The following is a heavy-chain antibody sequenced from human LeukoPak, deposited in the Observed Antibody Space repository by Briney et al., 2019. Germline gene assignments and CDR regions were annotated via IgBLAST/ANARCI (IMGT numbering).Heavy chain of an antibody. CDR3: AKRGIVIRAVIIVGFHKEAYYFDY. CDR2: ISDSGGST. D-gene: IGHD3-10*01. Sequence: GVSLRLSCTVSGNTLSNYGMRWVRQAPGGGLEWVAGISDSGGSTNYAASVKGRFTTSRDKPKITLYLQMNSLRAEDTAVYFCAKRGIVIRAVIIVGFHKEAYYFDYWGQGALVTVSS. CDR1: GNTLSNYG. V-gene: IGHV3-23*01. J-gene: IGHJ4*02.